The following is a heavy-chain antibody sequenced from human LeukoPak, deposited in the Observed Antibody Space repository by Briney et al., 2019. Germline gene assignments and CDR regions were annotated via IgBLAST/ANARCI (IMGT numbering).Heavy chain of an antibody. V-gene: IGHV4-59*08. CDR2: IYYSGST. CDR3: AALVVVIAKGGY. CDR1: GGSISSYY. D-gene: IGHD2-21*01. J-gene: IGHJ4*02. Sequence: PSETLSLTCTVSGGSISSYYWSWIRQPPGKGLEWIGYIYYSGSTNYNPSLKSRVTISVDTSKNQFSLKLSSVTAADTAVYYCAALVVVIAKGGYWGQGTLVTVSS.